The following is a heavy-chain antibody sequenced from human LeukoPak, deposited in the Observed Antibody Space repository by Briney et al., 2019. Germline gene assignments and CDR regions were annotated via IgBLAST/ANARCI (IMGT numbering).Heavy chain of an antibody. J-gene: IGHJ4*02. CDR1: GFTLSSYS. V-gene: IGHV3-21*01. CDR3: ATYHGGYVSDFDY. CDR2: ISSSSSYI. D-gene: IGHD5-12*01. Sequence: GGSLRLSCAASGFTLSSYSMNWVRQAPGKGLEWVSSISSSSSYIYYADSVKGRFTISRDNAKNSLYLQMNSLRAEDTAVYYCATYHGGYVSDFDYWGQGTLVTVSS.